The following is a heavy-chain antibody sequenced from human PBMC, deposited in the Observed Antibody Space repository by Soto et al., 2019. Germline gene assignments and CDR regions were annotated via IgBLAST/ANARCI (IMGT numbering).Heavy chain of an antibody. J-gene: IGHJ4*02. CDR1: GYTFTSYA. CDR2: INAGNGNT. V-gene: IGHV1-3*01. D-gene: IGHD3-22*01. CDR3: ARGSGYYYWDDY. Sequence: ASVKVSCKASGYTFTSYAMHWVRQAPGQRLEWMGWINAGNGNTKYPQKFQGRVTITRDTSASTAYMELSSLRSEDTAVYYCARGSGYYYWDDYWGQGTLVTVSS.